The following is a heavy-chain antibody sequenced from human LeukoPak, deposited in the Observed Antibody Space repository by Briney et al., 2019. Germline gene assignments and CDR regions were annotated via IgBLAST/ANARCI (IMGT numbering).Heavy chain of an antibody. CDR2: IYYSGST. Sequence: SETLSLTCTVSGGSISSYYWSWIRQPPGKGLEWIGYIYYSGSTNYNPSLKSRVTISVDTSKNQFSLKLSSVTAADTAVYYCAGQTGKRGAAIGYWGQGTLVTVSS. CDR3: AGQTGKRGAAIGY. CDR1: GGSISSYY. V-gene: IGHV4-59*01. J-gene: IGHJ4*02. D-gene: IGHD1-14*01.